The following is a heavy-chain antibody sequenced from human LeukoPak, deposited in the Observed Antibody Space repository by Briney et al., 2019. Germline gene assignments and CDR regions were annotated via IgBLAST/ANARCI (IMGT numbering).Heavy chain of an antibody. V-gene: IGHV4-59*12. CDR2: IYYSGST. CDR3: ASLHTTVTEGSDY. CDR1: GGSISSYY. J-gene: IGHJ4*02. Sequence: SETLSLTCTVSGGSISSYYWSWIRQPPGKGLEWIGYIYYSGSTNYNPSLKSRVTISVDTSKNQFSLKLSSVTAADTAVYYCASLHTTVTEGSDYWGQGTLVTVSS. D-gene: IGHD4-17*01.